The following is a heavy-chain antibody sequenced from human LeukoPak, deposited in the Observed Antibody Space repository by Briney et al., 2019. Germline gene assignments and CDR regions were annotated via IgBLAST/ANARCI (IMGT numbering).Heavy chain of an antibody. CDR3: ASFRLDSSGYYWDY. CDR2: IDPSDSST. Sequence: RGESLKISCKGSGYSFTSYWISWVRQMPGKGLEWMGRIDPSDSSTNYSPSFQGHVTISADKSISTAYLQWSSLKASDTAMYYCASFRLDSSGYYWDYWGQGTLVTVSS. V-gene: IGHV5-10-1*01. D-gene: IGHD3-22*01. CDR1: GYSFTSYW. J-gene: IGHJ4*02.